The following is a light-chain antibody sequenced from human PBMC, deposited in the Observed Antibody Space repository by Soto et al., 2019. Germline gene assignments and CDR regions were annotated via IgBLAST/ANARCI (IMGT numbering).Light chain of an antibody. CDR1: QSVSSN. J-gene: IGKJ4*01. Sequence: EIVMTQSPATLSVSPGERATLSGGASQSVSSNLAWYQQKPGQAPRLLVYGASTRATGIPARFSGSGSGTQFTLTISSLQSEDFAVYYCQQHNNWPLTFGGGTKVDI. CDR2: GAS. V-gene: IGKV3-15*01. CDR3: QQHNNWPLT.